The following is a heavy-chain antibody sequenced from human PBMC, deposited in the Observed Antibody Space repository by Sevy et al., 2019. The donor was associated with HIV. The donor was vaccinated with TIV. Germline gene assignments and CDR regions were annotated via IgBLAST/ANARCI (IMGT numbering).Heavy chain of an antibody. J-gene: IGHJ4*02. CDR3: ARGKHVSDYYGSFDY. D-gene: IGHD3-3*01. V-gene: IGHV3-53*01. CDR1: GVTVSSNF. Sequence: GGSLRLSCTVSGVTVSSNFISWVRQAPGKGLEWVSVIWLTGATYYADSVKGRFTISRDNSKNTVYLDMSSLRADDTAADFCARGKHVSDYYGSFDYWGQGTLVTVSS. CDR2: IWLTGAT.